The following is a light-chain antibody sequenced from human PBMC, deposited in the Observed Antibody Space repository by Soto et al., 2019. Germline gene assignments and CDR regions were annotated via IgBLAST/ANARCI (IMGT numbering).Light chain of an antibody. CDR1: RSNIGSSI. V-gene: IGLV1-47*01. Sequence: QSVLTQPPSLSGTPGQTVTISCFGSRSNIGSSIVHWYQQLPGAAPKHLIYMNNQRPSGIPDRFFGSKSGTSAALVISGVRSADEDDYYCVAWDDNLSARVFGGGTKVTVL. J-gene: IGLJ3*02. CDR2: MNN. CDR3: VAWDDNLSARV.